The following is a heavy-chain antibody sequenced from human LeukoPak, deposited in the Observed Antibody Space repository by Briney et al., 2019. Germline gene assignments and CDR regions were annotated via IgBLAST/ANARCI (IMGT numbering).Heavy chain of an antibody. J-gene: IGHJ4*02. CDR3: ARREMVRGANFDY. CDR1: GFTFSSYG. Sequence: GGSLRLSCAASGFTFSSYGIHWVRQAPGKGLEWVAVIWYDGSNKYYADSVKGRFTISRDNSKNTLYLQMNSLRAEDTAVYYCARREMVRGANFDYWGQGTLVTVSS. CDR2: IWYDGSNK. D-gene: IGHD3-10*01. V-gene: IGHV3-33*01.